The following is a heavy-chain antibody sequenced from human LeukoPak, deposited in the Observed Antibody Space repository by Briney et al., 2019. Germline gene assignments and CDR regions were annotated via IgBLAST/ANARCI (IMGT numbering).Heavy chain of an antibody. CDR1: GFTFSSFS. CDR2: ISSGSGTI. CDR3: ARVGGSGWYFDY. J-gene: IGHJ4*02. V-gene: IGHV3-48*04. Sequence: PGGSLRLSCAASGFTFSSFSMNWVRQAPGEGLEWISYISSGSGTIYYADSVKGRFTISRDTAKNSLYLQMNSLRAEDTAVYYCARVGGSGWYFDYWGQGTLVTVSS. D-gene: IGHD5-18*01.